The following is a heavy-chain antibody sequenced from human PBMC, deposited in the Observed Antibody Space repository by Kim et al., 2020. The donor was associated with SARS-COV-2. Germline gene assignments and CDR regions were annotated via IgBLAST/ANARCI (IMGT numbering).Heavy chain of an antibody. CDR2: IYYSGST. D-gene: IGHD2-15*01. J-gene: IGHJ3*02. V-gene: IGHV4-59*08. CDR3: ARRALGYCSGGSCYSAFDI. CDR1: GGSISNYY. Sequence: SETLSLTCTVSGGSISNYYWSWIRQPPGKGLEWIGYIYYSGSTNQNPSLKSRVTISVDTSKNQFSLKLSSVTAADTAVYYCARRALGYCSGGSCYSAFDIWGEGTMVPVSS.